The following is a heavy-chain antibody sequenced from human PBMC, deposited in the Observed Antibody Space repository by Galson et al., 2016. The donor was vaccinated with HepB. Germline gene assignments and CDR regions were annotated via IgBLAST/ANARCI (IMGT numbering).Heavy chain of an antibody. CDR3: ARGYYGSGRAFYADAFDI. D-gene: IGHD3-10*01. CDR2: IYTSDSQT. J-gene: IGHJ3*02. Sequence: QSGAEVKKPGDSLKISCKGSGYSFTAYWIGWVRQMPGKGLEWMGIIYTSDSQTKYSPSFQGQVTISVDKSISTAYLQWTSLRASDTAMYYCARGYYGSGRAFYADAFDIWGQGTVVTVFS. V-gene: IGHV5-51*01. CDR1: GYSFTAYW.